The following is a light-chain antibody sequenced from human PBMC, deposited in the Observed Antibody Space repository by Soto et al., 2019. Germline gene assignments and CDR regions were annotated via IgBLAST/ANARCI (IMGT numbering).Light chain of an antibody. CDR2: AAS. J-gene: IGKJ1*01. CDR3: QKYNSAPRT. V-gene: IGKV1-27*01. Sequence: DIQMTQSPSSLSASVGDRVTITCRASQGISNYLAWYQQKPGKVPKLLIYAASTLQSGVPSRFSGSVYGTDFTLTISSLPPEDVATYYCQKYNSAPRTFGQGTKVEIK. CDR1: QGISNY.